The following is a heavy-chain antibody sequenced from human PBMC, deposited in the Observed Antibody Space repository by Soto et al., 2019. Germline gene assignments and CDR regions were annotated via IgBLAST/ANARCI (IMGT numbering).Heavy chain of an antibody. Sequence: GGSLRLSCAASGFTVSSNYMSWVRQAPGKGLEWVSVIYSGGSTYYADSVKGRFTISRDNSKNTLYLQMNSLRAEDTAVYYCARAYSSGQYYFDYWGQGTLVTVSS. J-gene: IGHJ4*02. CDR3: ARAYSSGQYYFDY. CDR1: GFTVSSNY. V-gene: IGHV3-66*01. CDR2: IYSGGST. D-gene: IGHD6-19*01.